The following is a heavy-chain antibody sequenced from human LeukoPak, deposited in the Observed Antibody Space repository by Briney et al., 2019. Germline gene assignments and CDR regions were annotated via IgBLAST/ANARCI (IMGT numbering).Heavy chain of an antibody. Sequence: PSETLSLTCTVSGGSISSYYWSWIRQPPGKGLEWIGYIYYSGSTNYNPSLKSRVTISVDTSKNQFSLKLSSVTAADTAVYYCAGGAAAGTSQVDPWGQGTLVTVSS. CDR1: GGSISSYY. J-gene: IGHJ5*02. CDR2: IYYSGST. D-gene: IGHD6-13*01. CDR3: AGGAAAGTSQVDP. V-gene: IGHV4-59*01.